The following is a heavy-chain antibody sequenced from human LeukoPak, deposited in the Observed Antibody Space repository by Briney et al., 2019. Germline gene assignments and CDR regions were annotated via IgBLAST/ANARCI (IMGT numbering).Heavy chain of an antibody. CDR3: ARAEGLRSFRFLGRFEY. Sequence: GGSLRPARATSGFTVISYGMGCVRHAPGNGLGWVSSISSRSSYIYYADSVTGRFPISRDNATNSLYLSMNSLSAEDTAVSSCARAEGLRSFRFLGRFEYWGQGTLVTVSS. CDR2: ISSRSSYI. J-gene: IGHJ4*02. D-gene: IGHD3-9*01. CDR1: GFTVISYG. V-gene: IGHV3-21*01.